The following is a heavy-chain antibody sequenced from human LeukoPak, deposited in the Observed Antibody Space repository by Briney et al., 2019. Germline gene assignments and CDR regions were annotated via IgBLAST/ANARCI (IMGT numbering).Heavy chain of an antibody. Sequence: GGSLRLSCAASGFTFSSYWMHWVRQAPGKGLVWVSRINSDGSSTSYADSVKGRFTISRDNAKNTLYLQMNSLRAEDTAVYYCAREVFYYDFWSGYYSAPYGMDVRGQGTTVTVSS. CDR2: INSDGSST. V-gene: IGHV3-74*01. D-gene: IGHD3-3*01. CDR1: GFTFSSYW. CDR3: AREVFYYDFWSGYYSAPYGMDV. J-gene: IGHJ6*02.